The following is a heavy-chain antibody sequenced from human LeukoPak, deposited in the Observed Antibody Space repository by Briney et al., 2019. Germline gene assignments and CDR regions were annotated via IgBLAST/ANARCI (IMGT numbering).Heavy chain of an antibody. J-gene: IGHJ4*02. CDR1: GGSISSSNW. CDR2: IYHSGST. Sequence: SETLSLTCAVSGGSISSSNWWSWVRQPPGKGLEWIGEIYHSGSTNYNLSLKSRVTISVDKSKNQFSLKLSSVTAADTAVYYCARDPSGSGWRNFDYWGQGTLVTVSS. D-gene: IGHD6-19*01. V-gene: IGHV4-4*02. CDR3: ARDPSGSGWRNFDY.